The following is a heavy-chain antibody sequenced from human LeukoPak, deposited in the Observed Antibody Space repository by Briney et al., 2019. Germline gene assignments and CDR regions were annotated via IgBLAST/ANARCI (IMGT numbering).Heavy chain of an antibody. J-gene: IGHJ4*02. CDR2: IWYDGSNK. V-gene: IGHV3-33*01. CDR3: ARDRRDCTGATCFNFDY. D-gene: IGHD2-15*01. Sequence: GRSLILSCAASGFTFSSYGMHWVRQAPGKGLEWLAVIWYDGSNKYYADSVKGRFTISRDNSKNTLYLQMNSLRAEDTSLYYCARDRRDCTGATCFNFDYWGQGTLVTVSS. CDR1: GFTFSSYG.